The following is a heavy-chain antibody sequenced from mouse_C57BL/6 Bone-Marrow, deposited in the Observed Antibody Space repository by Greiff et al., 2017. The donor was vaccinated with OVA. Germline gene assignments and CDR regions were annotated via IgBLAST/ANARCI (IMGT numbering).Heavy chain of an antibody. V-gene: IGHV2-5*01. CDR3: AKKGGGYAYYYAMDY. CDR2: IWRGGST. J-gene: IGHJ4*01. D-gene: IGHD2-2*01. Sequence: VKLMESGPGLVQPSQSLSITCTVSGFSLTSYGVHWVRQSPGKGLEWLGVIWRGGSTDYNAAFMSRLSITKDNSKSQVFFKMNSLQADDTAIYYCAKKGGGYAYYYAMDYWGQGTSVTVSS. CDR1: GFSLTSYG.